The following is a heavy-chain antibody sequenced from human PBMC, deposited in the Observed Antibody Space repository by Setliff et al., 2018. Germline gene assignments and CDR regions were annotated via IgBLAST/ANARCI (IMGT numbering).Heavy chain of an antibody. V-gene: IGHV4-39*01. D-gene: IGHD6-13*01. CDR1: GGSISTNHYY. J-gene: IGHJ3*02. CDR2: ISYSGDT. Sequence: SETLSLTCTVSGGSISTNHYYWEWIRQAPGKGLEWIGRISYSGDTYYSPSLRSRVTISVATSKNQFSLKLRSVTAADTAVYYCARVGSSSWYGGGFDIWGQGTMVTVSS. CDR3: ARVGSSSWYGGGFDI.